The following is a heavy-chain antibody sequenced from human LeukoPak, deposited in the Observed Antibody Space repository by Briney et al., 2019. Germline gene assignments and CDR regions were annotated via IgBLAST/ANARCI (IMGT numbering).Heavy chain of an antibody. CDR3: ASSPQKRDGYNPGFDY. CDR2: IGGST. CDR1: GFTFSSYT. V-gene: IGHV3-23*01. J-gene: IGHJ4*02. D-gene: IGHD5-24*01. Sequence: GGSLRLSCAASGFTFSSYTMTWVRQAPGKGLEWVSAIGGSTYYADSVKGRFTISRDNFENTLYLQINSLRAEDTAVYYCASSPQKRDGYNPGFDYWGQGTLVTVSS.